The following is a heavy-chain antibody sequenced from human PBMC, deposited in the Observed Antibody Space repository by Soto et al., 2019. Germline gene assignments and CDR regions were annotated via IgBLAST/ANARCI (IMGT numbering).Heavy chain of an antibody. V-gene: IGHV3-9*01. J-gene: IGHJ6*02. D-gene: IGHD6-13*01. CDR1: GFTFDDYA. CDR3: AKDLTAAAGVAYYYYGMDV. Sequence: EVQLVESGGGLVQPGRSLRLSCAASGFTFDDYAMHWVRQAPGKGLEWVSGISWNSGSIGYADSVKGRFTISRDNAKNSLYLQMNSLRAEDTALYYCAKDLTAAAGVAYYYYGMDVWGQGTTVTVSS. CDR2: ISWNSGSI.